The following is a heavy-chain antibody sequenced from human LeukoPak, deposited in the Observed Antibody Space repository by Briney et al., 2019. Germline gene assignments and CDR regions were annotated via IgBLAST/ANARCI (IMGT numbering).Heavy chain of an antibody. CDR3: ARGTMFPYYFDY. D-gene: IGHD3-10*02. Sequence: GGSLRLSCEASGFSFSSYNMDWVRQTPGKGLEWISSITTSSTYTFYADSVKGRFTISRDNAKNSLYLQMNSLRAEDTAVYYCARGTMFPYYFDYWGQGALVTVSS. V-gene: IGHV3-21*01. CDR2: ITTSSTYT. J-gene: IGHJ4*02. CDR1: GFSFSSYN.